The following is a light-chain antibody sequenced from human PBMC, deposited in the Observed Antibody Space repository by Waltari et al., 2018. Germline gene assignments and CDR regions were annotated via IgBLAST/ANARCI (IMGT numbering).Light chain of an antibody. CDR3: QHYVRLPAT. J-gene: IGKJ1*01. CDR1: QSVSRT. CDR2: AAS. V-gene: IGKV3-20*01. Sequence: EIVLTQSPGTLSLAPGERATLSCRASQSVSRTLAWYQQKPGQAPSLLIYAASTRATGIPDRFSGSGSGTDFSLTISILEPEDFAVYYCQHYVRLPATFGQGTKVEIK.